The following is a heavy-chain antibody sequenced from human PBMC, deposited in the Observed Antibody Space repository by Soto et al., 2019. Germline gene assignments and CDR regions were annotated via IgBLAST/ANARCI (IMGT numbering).Heavy chain of an antibody. V-gene: IGHV3-23*01. Sequence: GGSLRLSCAASGFTFSSYTMSWVRQAPGKGLEWVSAISGSGGSTYYADSVKGRFTISRDNSKNTLYLQMNSLRAEDTSVYYCAKGDIAARPSPFDYWGQGTLVTVSS. CDR1: GFTFSSYT. CDR3: AKGDIAARPSPFDY. J-gene: IGHJ4*02. CDR2: ISGSGGST. D-gene: IGHD6-6*01.